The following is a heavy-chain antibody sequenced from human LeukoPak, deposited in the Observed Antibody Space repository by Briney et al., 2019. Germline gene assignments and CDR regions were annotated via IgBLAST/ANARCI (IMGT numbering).Heavy chain of an antibody. V-gene: IGHV3-74*01. Sequence: GGSLRLSCAASGFTFSSYWMHWVRQAPGKGLVWVSRIKSDGSTTTYADSVKGRFTISRDNAKNTLYLQMNSPGAEDTAVYYCARVVDTHFDYWGQGTLVTVSS. CDR3: ARVVDTHFDY. CDR2: IKSDGSTT. D-gene: IGHD5-18*01. J-gene: IGHJ4*02. CDR1: GFTFSSYW.